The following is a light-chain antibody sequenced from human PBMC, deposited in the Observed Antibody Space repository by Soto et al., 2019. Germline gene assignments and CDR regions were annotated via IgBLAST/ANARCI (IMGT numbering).Light chain of an antibody. V-gene: IGKV2-28*01. J-gene: IGKJ4*01. CDR3: MQTLQTPLT. CDR2: LGS. CDR1: QSLLHSNGYNY. Sequence: DIVMTKSPLSLPVTTGEPASISCRSSQSLLHSNGYNYLDWYLQKPGQSPQLLIYLGSNRASGVPDRFSVSGSGTDFTLSISSVEDEDVGVYYCMQTLQTPLTFGGGTKVDIK.